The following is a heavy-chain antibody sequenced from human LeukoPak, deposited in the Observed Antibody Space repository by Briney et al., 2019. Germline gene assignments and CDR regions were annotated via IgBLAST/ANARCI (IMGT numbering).Heavy chain of an antibody. V-gene: IGHV3-74*03. CDR1: GFTFNTYW. D-gene: IGHD2-2*03. CDR2: VNRERTTT. J-gene: IGHJ4*02. CDR3: ARDSDWILFDY. Sequence: GGSLRLSCAASGFTFNTYWMHWVRQAPGKGLVWVARVNRERTTTAYADSVKGRFIISRDNSKNTLYLQMNNPRAEDTAVYYCARDSDWILFDYWGQGTPVTVSS.